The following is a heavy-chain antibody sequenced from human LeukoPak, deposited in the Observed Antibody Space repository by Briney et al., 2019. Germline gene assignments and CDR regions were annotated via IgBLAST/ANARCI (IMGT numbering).Heavy chain of an antibody. D-gene: IGHD6-13*01. CDR3: AKDAGYSSPFDY. Sequence: SETLSLTCTVSGYSISSGYYWGWIRQPPGKGLEWIGSIYHSGSTYYNPSLKSRVTISVDTSKNQFSLKLSSVTAADTAVYYCAKDAGYSSPFDYWGQGTLVTVSS. CDR2: IYHSGST. J-gene: IGHJ4*02. CDR1: GYSISSGYY. V-gene: IGHV4-38-2*02.